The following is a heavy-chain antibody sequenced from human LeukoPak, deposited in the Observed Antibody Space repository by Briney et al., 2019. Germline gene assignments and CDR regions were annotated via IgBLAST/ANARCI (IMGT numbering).Heavy chain of an antibody. CDR2: ISGSGGST. D-gene: IGHD3-22*01. Sequence: GGSLRLSCAASGFTFSSYGMSWVRQAPGKGLEWVSAISGSGGSTYYADSVKGRFTISRDNSKDTLYLQMNSLRAEDTAVYYCAKENYYDSSGYLDYWGQGTLVTVSS. CDR3: AKENYYDSSGYLDY. CDR1: GFTFSSYG. V-gene: IGHV3-23*01. J-gene: IGHJ4*02.